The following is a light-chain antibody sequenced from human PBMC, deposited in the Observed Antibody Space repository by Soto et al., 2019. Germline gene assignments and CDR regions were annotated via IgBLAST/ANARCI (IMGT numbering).Light chain of an antibody. V-gene: IGKV3-20*01. CDR2: ATS. CDR1: QSVISNY. J-gene: IGKJ2*01. Sequence: EIVLTQSPVTLSLSPGERATLSCWASQSVISNYLAWYQQKPGQAPRLLIYATSSRATGIPDRFSGSGSGTDFTLSISRLEPEDFAVYYCQQYGTSRYTFGQGTKLVI. CDR3: QQYGTSRYT.